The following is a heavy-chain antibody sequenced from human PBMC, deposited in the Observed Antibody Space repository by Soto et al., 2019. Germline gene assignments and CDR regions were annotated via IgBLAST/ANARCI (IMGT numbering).Heavy chain of an antibody. Sequence: ASVKVSCKASGYTFTSYYMHWVRQAPGQGLEWMGIINPSGGSTSYAQKFQGRVTMTRDTSTSTVYMELSSLRSEDTAVYYCAREIAARLYYYYGMDVWGQGTTVTVSS. D-gene: IGHD6-6*01. CDR2: INPSGGST. CDR1: GYTFTSYY. J-gene: IGHJ6*02. V-gene: IGHV1-46*01. CDR3: AREIAARLYYYYGMDV.